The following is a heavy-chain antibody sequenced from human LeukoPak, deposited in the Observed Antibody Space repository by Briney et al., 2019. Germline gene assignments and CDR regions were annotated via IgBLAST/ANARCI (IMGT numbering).Heavy chain of an antibody. CDR3: ASGGGDCSSSNCYSAY. J-gene: IGHJ4*02. V-gene: IGHV3-64*01. D-gene: IGHD2-2*02. Sequence: GGSLRLSCAASGFTFSSYAMHWVRQAPRKGLEYVSAISSNGGSTYYANSVKGRFTISRDNSKNTLYLQMGSLRAEDMAVYYCASGGGDCSSSNCYSAYWGQGTLVTVSS. CDR2: ISSNGGST. CDR1: GFTFSSYA.